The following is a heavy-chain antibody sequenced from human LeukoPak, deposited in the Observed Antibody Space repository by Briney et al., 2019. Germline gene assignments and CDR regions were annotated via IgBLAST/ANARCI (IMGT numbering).Heavy chain of an antibody. J-gene: IGHJ4*02. CDR2: INPNSGGT. D-gene: IGHD5-18*01. CDR1: GYTFTGYY. V-gene: IGHV1-2*02. Sequence: EASVKVSCKASGYTFTGYYMHWVRQAPGQGLEWMGWINPNSGGTDYAQKFQGRVTMTRDTSISTAYMELSRLRSDDTAVYYCATAAATWIQLWPGYRGQGTLVTVSS. CDR3: ATAAATWIQLWPGY.